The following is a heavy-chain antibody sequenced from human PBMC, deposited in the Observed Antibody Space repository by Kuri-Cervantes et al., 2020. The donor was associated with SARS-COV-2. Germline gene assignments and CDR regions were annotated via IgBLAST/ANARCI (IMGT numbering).Heavy chain of an antibody. CDR3: ARVRGSKYYYGSRYYYYYMDV. Sequence: ASVKVSCKASGGTFSSYAVSWARQAPGQGLEWMGWISPYNHNTKYAEKLQGRVTMTTDTSTSTAYMELRGLRSDDTAVYYCARVRGSKYYYGSRYYYYYMDVWGQGTTVTFSS. CDR2: ISPYNHNT. J-gene: IGHJ6*03. V-gene: IGHV1-18*01. D-gene: IGHD3-10*01. CDR1: GGTFSSYA.